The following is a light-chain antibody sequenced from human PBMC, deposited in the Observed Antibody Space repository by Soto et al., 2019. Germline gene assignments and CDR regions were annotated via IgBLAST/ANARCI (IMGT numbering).Light chain of an antibody. CDR2: RAS. J-gene: IGKJ3*01. CDR1: QTISSSF. CDR3: HQFGSSPLDT. Sequence: EIVLTQSPGTLSLSPGERATLSCRASQTISSSFLAWYQQKPGQAPRLLIYRASRRAPGIPYRFSGSGSWTYFTLTISRLETEDFAVYYCHQFGSSPLDTFGPGNKVEIK. V-gene: IGKV3-20*01.